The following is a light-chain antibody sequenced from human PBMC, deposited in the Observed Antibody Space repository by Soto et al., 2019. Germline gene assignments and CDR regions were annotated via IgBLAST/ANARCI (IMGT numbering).Light chain of an antibody. CDR2: RNS. CDR1: NSNIGADYD. CDR3: HSYASGHGFV. V-gene: IGLV1-40*01. J-gene: IGLJ1*01. Sequence: QSVLTQPPSVSGAPGQRVTISCTGSNSNIGADYDVHWYQQLPGTAPKLLIFRNSNRPSGVPDRFSGSKSGTSASLAITGLEAEDEADYYCHSYASGHGFVFGTGTKLTVL.